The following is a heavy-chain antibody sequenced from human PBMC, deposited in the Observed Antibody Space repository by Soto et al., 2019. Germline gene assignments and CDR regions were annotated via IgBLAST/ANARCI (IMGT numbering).Heavy chain of an antibody. J-gene: IGHJ4*02. CDR2: IWYDGSNK. V-gene: IGHV3-33*01. D-gene: IGHD2-21*02. Sequence: QVQLVESGGGVVQPGRSLRLSCAASGFTFSSYGMHWVRQAPGKGLEWVAVIWYDGSNKYYADSVKGRFTISRDNSKNTLYLPMNSLRAEDTAVYYCARIMCGGDCYDFDYWGQGTLVTVSS. CDR3: ARIMCGGDCYDFDY. CDR1: GFTFSSYG.